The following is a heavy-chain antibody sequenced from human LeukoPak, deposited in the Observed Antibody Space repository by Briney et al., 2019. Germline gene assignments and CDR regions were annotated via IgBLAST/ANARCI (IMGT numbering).Heavy chain of an antibody. CDR1: GFTFSSYG. D-gene: IGHD2-15*01. Sequence: PGRSLRLSCAASGFTFSSYGMHWVRQAPGKGLEWVAVISYDGSNKYYADSVKGRFTISRDNSKNTLDLQMNSLSLEDTAVYYCARDGGCSGGSCYKATNAFDIWGQGTMVTVSS. CDR2: ISYDGSNK. J-gene: IGHJ3*02. V-gene: IGHV3-30*03. CDR3: ARDGGCSGGSCYKATNAFDI.